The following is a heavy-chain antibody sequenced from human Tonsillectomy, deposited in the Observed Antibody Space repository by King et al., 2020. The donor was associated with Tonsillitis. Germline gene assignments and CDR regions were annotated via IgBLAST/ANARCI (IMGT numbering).Heavy chain of an antibody. CDR2: ISGSGGST. V-gene: IGHV3-23*04. CDR3: AKGNVPWLAVYYYYYMDV. J-gene: IGHJ6*03. Sequence: VQLVQSGGGLVQPGGSLRLSCAASGFTFSSYAMSWVRQAPGKGLEWVSAISGSGGSTYYADSVKGRFTISRDNSKNTLYLQMNSLRAEDTAVYYCAKGNVPWLAVYYYYYMDVWGKGTTVTVSS. D-gene: IGHD6-19*01. CDR1: GFTFSSYA.